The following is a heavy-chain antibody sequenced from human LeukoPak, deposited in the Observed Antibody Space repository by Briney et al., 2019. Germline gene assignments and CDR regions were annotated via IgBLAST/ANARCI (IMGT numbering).Heavy chain of an antibody. J-gene: IGHJ6*03. CDR1: GFTFSTYA. CDR2: ISGSGVTT. Sequence: PGGSLRLSCAASGFTFSTYAMTWVRQAPGKGLEWVSAISGSGVTTYYADSVKGRFTSSRDNSKNTLYLQMNSLRAEDTAVYYCAKDGGLLWFGELPRTFYYMDVWGKGTTVTVSS. D-gene: IGHD3-10*01. V-gene: IGHV3-23*01. CDR3: AKDGGLLWFGELPRTFYYMDV.